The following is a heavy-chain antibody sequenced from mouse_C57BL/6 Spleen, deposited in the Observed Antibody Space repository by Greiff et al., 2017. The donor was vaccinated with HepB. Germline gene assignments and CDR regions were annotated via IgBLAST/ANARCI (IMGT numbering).Heavy chain of an antibody. CDR2: INYDGSST. D-gene: IGHD1-1*02. CDR1: GFTFSDYY. V-gene: IGHV5-16*01. Sequence: EVQVVESEGGLVQPGSSMKLSCTASGFTFSDYYMAWVRQVPEKGLEWVANINYDGSSTYYLDSLKSRFIISRDNAKNILYLQMSSLKSEDTATYYCAREGVATRSFDYWGQGTTLTVSS. CDR3: AREGVATRSFDY. J-gene: IGHJ2*01.